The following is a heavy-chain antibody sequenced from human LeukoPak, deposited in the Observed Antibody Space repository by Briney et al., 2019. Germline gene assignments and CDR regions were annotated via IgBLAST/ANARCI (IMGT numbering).Heavy chain of an antibody. J-gene: IGHJ6*02. CDR1: GFTVSSNY. V-gene: IGHV3-53*04. CDR3: ARETRANYYYYGMDV. CDR2: IYSGGST. Sequence: PGGSLRLSCAASGFTVSSNYMSWVRQAPGKGLEWVSVIYSGGSTYYADSVKGRFTISRHNSKNTLYLQMNSLRAEDTAVYYCARETRANYYYYGMDVWGQGTTVTVSS.